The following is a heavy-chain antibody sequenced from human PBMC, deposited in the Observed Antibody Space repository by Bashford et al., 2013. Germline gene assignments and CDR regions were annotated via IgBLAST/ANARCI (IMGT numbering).Heavy chain of an antibody. V-gene: IGHV5-51*01. D-gene: IGHD5-18*01. CDR3: ARQAMGKGAAFDI. Sequence: WVRQMPGKGLEWMGIIYPDDSDTRYSPSFQGQVTISADKSSNTAYLQWSGLKASDTAMYFCARQAMGKGAAFDIWGQGTMVTVSS. J-gene: IGHJ3*02. CDR2: IYPDDSDT.